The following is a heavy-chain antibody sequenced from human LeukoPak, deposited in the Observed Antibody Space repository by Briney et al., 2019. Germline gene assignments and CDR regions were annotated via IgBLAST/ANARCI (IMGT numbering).Heavy chain of an antibody. V-gene: IGHV4-34*01. D-gene: IGHD4-23*01. CDR3: ARGYYGGNFQNYYYYYMDV. CDR1: GGSFSGYY. CDR2: INHSGST. Sequence: SETLSLTCAVYGGSFSGYYWSWIRQPPGKGLEWIGEINHSGSTNYNPSLKSRVTISVDTSQNQFSLKLSSVTAADTAVYYCARGYYGGNFQNYYYYYMDVWGKGTTVTIPS. J-gene: IGHJ6*03.